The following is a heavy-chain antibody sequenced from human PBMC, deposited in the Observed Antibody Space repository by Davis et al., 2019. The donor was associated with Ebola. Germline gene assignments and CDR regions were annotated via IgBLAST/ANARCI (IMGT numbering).Heavy chain of an antibody. D-gene: IGHD3-22*01. V-gene: IGHV4-38-2*02. CDR3: ARAPLDYDSSGYYADAFDI. Sequence: SETLSLTCTVSGYSISSVYYWGWIRQPPGKGLEWIGSIYHNGNSYYNPSLKSRVTISVDTSKNHFSLKLRSVTAADTAVYYCARAPLDYDSSGYYADAFDIWGQGTMVTVSS. CDR2: IYHNGNS. J-gene: IGHJ3*02. CDR1: GYSISSVYY.